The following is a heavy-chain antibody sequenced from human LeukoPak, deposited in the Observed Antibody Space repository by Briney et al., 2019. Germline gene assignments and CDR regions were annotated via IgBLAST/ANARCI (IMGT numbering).Heavy chain of an antibody. CDR2: ISGSGGST. CDR1: GFTFSSYE. Sequence: PGGSLRLSCAASGFTFSSYEMNWVRQAPGKGLEWVSAISGSGGSTYYADSVKGRFTISRDNSKNTLYLQMNSLRAADTAVYYCAKGKAKEGGAFDIWGQGTMVTVSS. V-gene: IGHV3-23*01. D-gene: IGHD1-26*01. CDR3: AKGKAKEGGAFDI. J-gene: IGHJ3*02.